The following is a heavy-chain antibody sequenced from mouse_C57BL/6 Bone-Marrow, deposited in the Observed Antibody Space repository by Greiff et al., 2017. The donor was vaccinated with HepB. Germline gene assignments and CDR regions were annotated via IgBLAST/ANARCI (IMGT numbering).Heavy chain of an antibody. D-gene: IGHD4-1*02. CDR3: ARDVQLGRGLWYFDV. CDR2: IDPSDSYT. J-gene: IGHJ1*03. CDR1: GYTFTSYW. Sequence: QVQLKQPGAELVKPGASVKLSCKASGYTFTSYWMQWVKQRPGQGLEWIGEIDPSDSYTNYNQKFKGKATLTVDTSSSTAYMQLSSLTSEDSAVYYCARDVQLGRGLWYFDVWGTGTTVTVSS. V-gene: IGHV1-50*01.